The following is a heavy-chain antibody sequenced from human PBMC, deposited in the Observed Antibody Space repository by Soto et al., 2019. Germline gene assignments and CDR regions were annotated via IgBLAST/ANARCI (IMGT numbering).Heavy chain of an antibody. CDR2: INHSGST. J-gene: IGHJ3*02. CDR1: GGSFIGYY. V-gene: IGHV4-34*01. CDR3: ARGRRTGTTYWGRAFDI. D-gene: IGHD1-7*01. Sequence: PSETLSLTCAVYGGSFIGYYWSWIRQPPGKGLEWIGEINHSGSTNYNPSLKSRVTISVDTSKNQFSLKLSSVTAADTAVYYCARGRRTGTTYWGRAFDIWGQGTMVTVSS.